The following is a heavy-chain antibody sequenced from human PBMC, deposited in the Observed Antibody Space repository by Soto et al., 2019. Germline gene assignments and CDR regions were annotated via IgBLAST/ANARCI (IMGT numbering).Heavy chain of an antibody. CDR2: IIPIFGTA. D-gene: IGHD3-16*02. CDR3: ARCDRWKDYYGMDV. J-gene: IGHJ6*02. CDR1: GGTFSSYA. Sequence: ASVKVSCKATGGTFSSYAISWVRQAPGQGLEWMGGIIPIFGTANYAQKFQGRVTITADESTSTAYMELSSLRSEDTAVYYCARCDRWKDYYGMDVWGQGTTVTVSS. V-gene: IGHV1-69*13.